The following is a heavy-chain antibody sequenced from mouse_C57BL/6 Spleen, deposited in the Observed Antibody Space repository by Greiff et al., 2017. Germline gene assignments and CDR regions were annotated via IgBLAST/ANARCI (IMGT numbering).Heavy chain of an antibody. Sequence: QVQLKESGPGLVQPSQSLSITCTVSGFSLTSSGVHWVRQSPGKGLEWLGVIWSGGSTDYNAAFISRQSISKDNSKSQVFFKMNSLQADDTAIYYCARADSSGYRFAYWGQGTLVTVSA. V-gene: IGHV2-2*01. D-gene: IGHD3-2*02. CDR1: GFSLTSSG. J-gene: IGHJ3*01. CDR2: IWSGGST. CDR3: ARADSSGYRFAY.